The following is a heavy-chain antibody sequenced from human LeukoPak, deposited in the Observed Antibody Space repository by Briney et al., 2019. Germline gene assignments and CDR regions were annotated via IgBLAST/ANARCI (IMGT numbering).Heavy chain of an antibody. V-gene: IGHV1-2*02. CDR1: GYTFTGYY. CDR2: INPNSGGT. J-gene: IGHJ6*02. Sequence: GASLKVSCKASGYTFTGYYMHWVRQAPGQGLEWMGWINPNSGGTNYAQKFQGRVTMTRDTSISTAYMELSRLRSDDTAVYYCARLREYCTNGVCYLYYGMDVRGQGTTVTVSS. D-gene: IGHD2-8*01. CDR3: ARLREYCTNGVCYLYYGMDV.